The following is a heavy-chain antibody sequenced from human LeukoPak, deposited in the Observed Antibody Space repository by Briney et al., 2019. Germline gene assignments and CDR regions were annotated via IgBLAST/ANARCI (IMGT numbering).Heavy chain of an antibody. CDR1: GGSFSGYY. Sequence: SETLSLTCAVYGGSFSGYYWSWIRQPPGKGLEGIGEINHSGSTNYDPSLKSRVTISVDTSKNQFSLKLSSVTAADTAVYYCARGSRRKVVPAAMLDYWGQGTLVTVSS. CDR2: INHSGST. D-gene: IGHD2-2*01. V-gene: IGHV4-34*01. CDR3: ARGSRRKVVPAAMLDY. J-gene: IGHJ4*02.